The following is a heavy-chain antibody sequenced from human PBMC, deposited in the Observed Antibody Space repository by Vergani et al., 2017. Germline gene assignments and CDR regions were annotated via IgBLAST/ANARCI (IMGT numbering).Heavy chain of an antibody. V-gene: IGHV3-7*01. D-gene: IGHD6-6*01. J-gene: IGHJ5*02. CDR2: IKQDGSEK. CDR1: GFTFSSYW. Sequence: EVLLVESGGGLVQPGGSLRLSCAASGFTFSSYWMSWVRQAPGKGLEWVANIKQDGSEKYYVDSVKGRFTISRDKAKNSLYLQMNGLRAEDTAVYYCAMAVPPIAARAGWFDPWGQGTLVTVSS. CDR3: AMAVPPIAARAGWFDP.